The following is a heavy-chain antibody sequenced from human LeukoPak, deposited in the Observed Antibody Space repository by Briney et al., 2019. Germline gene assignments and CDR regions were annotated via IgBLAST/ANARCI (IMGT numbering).Heavy chain of an antibody. V-gene: IGHV4-4*07. Sequence: SETLSLTCTVSGGSISSYYWSWIRQPAGKGLEWIGRIYTSGSTNYNPSLKSRVTMSVDTSKNQFSLELSSVTAADTAVYYCARDRNSWYYNWFDPWGQGTLVTVSS. D-gene: IGHD6-13*01. CDR3: ARDRNSWYYNWFDP. CDR1: GGSISSYY. J-gene: IGHJ5*02. CDR2: IYTSGST.